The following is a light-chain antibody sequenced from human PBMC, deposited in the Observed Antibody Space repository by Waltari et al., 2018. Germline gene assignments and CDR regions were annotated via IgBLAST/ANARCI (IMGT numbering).Light chain of an antibody. J-gene: IGLJ6*01. V-gene: IGLV1-47*01. Sequence: QSVLTQPPSASGTPGQRVTISCSGSSSNIGSNYVYWYQQLPGPAPKLLIYRNNQRPSGVPDRFSGSKSGTSASLAISGLRSEDEADYYCAAWDDSLSGAFSSGTKVTVL. CDR2: RNN. CDR3: AAWDDSLSGA. CDR1: SSNIGSNY.